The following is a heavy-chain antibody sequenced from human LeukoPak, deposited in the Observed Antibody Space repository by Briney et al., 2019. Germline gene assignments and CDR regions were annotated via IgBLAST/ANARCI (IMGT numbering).Heavy chain of an antibody. CDR2: IHYGGST. CDR3: ARVGVSAR. J-gene: IGHJ4*02. V-gene: IGHV4-59*01. CDR1: GASISSDS. Sequence: PSETLSLTCTVAGASISSDSWSWIRQPPGKGLGWIGNIHYGGSTNYNPSLRSRVIMSIDTSKNQFSLKLSSVTAADTAVYFCARVGVSARWGQGTLVTVSS. D-gene: IGHD1-26*01.